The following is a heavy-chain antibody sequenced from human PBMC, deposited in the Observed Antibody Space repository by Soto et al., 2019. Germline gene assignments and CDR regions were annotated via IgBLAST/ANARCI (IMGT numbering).Heavy chain of an antibody. CDR2: IYYSGST. J-gene: IGHJ4*02. D-gene: IGHD4-17*01. CDR1: GGSISSGGYY. Sequence: SETLSLNCAVSGGSISSGGYYWSWIRQHPGKGLEWIGYIYYSGSTYYNPSLKSRVAISVDTSKNQFSLKLSSVTAADTAVYYCAKTGNDYGDYNDYWGQGTLVTVSS. V-gene: IGHV4-31*11. CDR3: AKTGNDYGDYNDY.